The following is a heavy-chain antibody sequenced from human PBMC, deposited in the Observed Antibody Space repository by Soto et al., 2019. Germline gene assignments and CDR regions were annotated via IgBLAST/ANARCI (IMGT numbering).Heavy chain of an antibody. V-gene: IGHV5-10-1*03. Sequence: EVQLVQSGAEVRKPGESLKISCKVSGYIFTSYWISWVRQMPGKGLEWMGRIDPTDSYTDYSPSFQGHVTFSADKSINTAYLQWSSLKASDSAMYYCARLPVLSLVAVWGFDYWGLGTLVTVSS. J-gene: IGHJ4*02. D-gene: IGHD3-16*01. CDR3: ARLPVLSLVAVWGFDY. CDR1: GYIFTSYW. CDR2: IDPTDSYT.